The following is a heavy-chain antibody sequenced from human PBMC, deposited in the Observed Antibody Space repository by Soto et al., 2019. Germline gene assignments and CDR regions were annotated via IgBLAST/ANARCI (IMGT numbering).Heavy chain of an antibody. CDR1: GYTFTGYA. Sequence: GASVKVSCKASGYTFTGYAMDWVRQAPGQRLEWMGWINAGNGNTKYSQKFQGRVTITRDTSASTAYMELSSLRSEDTAVYYCARVFFRGYDWFDPWGQGTLVTVSS. J-gene: IGHJ5*02. CDR2: INAGNGNT. V-gene: IGHV1-3*01. D-gene: IGHD3-10*01. CDR3: ARVFFRGYDWFDP.